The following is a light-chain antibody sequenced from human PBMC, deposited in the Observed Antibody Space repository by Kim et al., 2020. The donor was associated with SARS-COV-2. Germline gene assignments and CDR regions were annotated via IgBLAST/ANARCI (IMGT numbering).Light chain of an antibody. CDR1: QDMRNS. J-gene: IGKJ4*01. Sequence: ASDGDRVTITCRASQDMRNSLAWYQQKPGKVPKLLIYGASTLQSGVPLRFSGSGSGTDFTLTISSLQPEDFATYYCQQLNSYSLTFGGGTKVDIK. CDR3: QQLNSYSLT. V-gene: IGKV1-9*01. CDR2: GAS.